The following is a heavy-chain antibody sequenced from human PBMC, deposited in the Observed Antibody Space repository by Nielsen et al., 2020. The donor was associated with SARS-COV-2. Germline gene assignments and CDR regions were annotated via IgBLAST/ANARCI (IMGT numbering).Heavy chain of an antibody. CDR2: ISYDRSNK. J-gene: IGHJ4*02. CDR3: ARDADSYGFDY. D-gene: IGHD5-18*01. Sequence: GGSLRLSCAASGFTFSKFPMHWVRQAPGKGLEWVAVISYDRSNKYYADSVKGRFTISRDNSKNTLYLQMNSLRAEDTAVYYCARDADSYGFDYWGQGTLVTVSS. CDR1: GFTFSKFP. V-gene: IGHV3-30-3*01.